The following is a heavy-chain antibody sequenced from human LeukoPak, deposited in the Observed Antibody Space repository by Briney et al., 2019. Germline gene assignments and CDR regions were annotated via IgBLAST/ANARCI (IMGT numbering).Heavy chain of an antibody. D-gene: IGHD3-10*01. J-gene: IGHJ4*02. Sequence: SETLSLTCAVSGGSLSSSNWWTWVRQPPGKGLEWIGEINHSGSTNYNPSLKSRVTMSVDKSKNQFSLRRSSVTAADTAVYYCARDAKGSGPFYFDYWGQGTLVTVSS. CDR3: ARDAKGSGPFYFDY. CDR2: INHSGST. V-gene: IGHV4-4*02. CDR1: GGSLSSSNW.